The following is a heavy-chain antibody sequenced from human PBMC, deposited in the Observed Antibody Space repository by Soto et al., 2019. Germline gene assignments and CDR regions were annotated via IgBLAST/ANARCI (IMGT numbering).Heavy chain of an antibody. V-gene: IGHV4-59*01. J-gene: IGHJ5*02. Sequence: SETLSLTCTVSGGSISSYYWSWIRQPPGKGLEWIGYIYYSGSTNYNSSLKSRVTISVDTSKNQFSLKLSSVTAADTAVYYCARMGNSRYCSSTSCPNWFDPWGQGTLVTVSS. CDR3: ARMGNSRYCSSTSCPNWFDP. D-gene: IGHD2-2*01. CDR2: IYYSGST. CDR1: GGSISSYY.